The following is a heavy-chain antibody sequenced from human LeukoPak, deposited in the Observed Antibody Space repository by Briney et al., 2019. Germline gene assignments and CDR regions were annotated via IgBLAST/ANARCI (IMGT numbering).Heavy chain of an antibody. J-gene: IGHJ6*03. D-gene: IGHD2-2*01. CDR3: ARDLTAYCSSTSCYPYYYYYYMDV. CDR2: INSSGGST. CDR1: GYTFTSYY. V-gene: IGHV1-46*03. Sequence: ASVKVSCKASGYTFTSYYMHWVRQAPGQGLEWMGIINSSGGSTSYAQKFQGRVTMTRDTSTSTVYMELSSLRSEDTAVYYCARDLTAYCSSTSCYPYYYYYYMDVWGKGTTVTVSS.